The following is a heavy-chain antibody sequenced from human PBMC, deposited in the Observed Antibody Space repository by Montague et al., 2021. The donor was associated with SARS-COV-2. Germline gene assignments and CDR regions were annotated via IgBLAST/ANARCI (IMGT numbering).Heavy chain of an antibody. J-gene: IGHJ4*02. D-gene: IGHD1-26*01. CDR2: IYYSGSS. CDR3: ASQSGSYYNYFDL. V-gene: IGHV4-31*03. Sequence: TLSLTCSVSGGSISSANYYWSWIRQHQGKGLVFIGYIYYSGSSFYNSSLKSRLTISVDTSKNRFSLRLSSVTAADTAIYFCASQSGSYYNYFDLWGQGTLVTVSS. CDR1: GGSISSANYY.